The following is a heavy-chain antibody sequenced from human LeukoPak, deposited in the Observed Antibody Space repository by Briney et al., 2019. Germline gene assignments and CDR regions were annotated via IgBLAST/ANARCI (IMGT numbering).Heavy chain of an antibody. CDR3: AREYLRDEEVDTTLYFDY. CDR1: GYIFTSYG. J-gene: IGHJ4*02. Sequence: ASVKVSCKASGYIFTSYGISWVRQAPGQGLEWMGWNSAYNGNTNYAQKFQDRVTMTTDTSTSTAYMELRSLRSDDTAVYYCAREYLRDEEVDTTLYFDYWGQGTLVTVSS. CDR2: NSAYNGNT. V-gene: IGHV1-18*01. D-gene: IGHD5-18*01.